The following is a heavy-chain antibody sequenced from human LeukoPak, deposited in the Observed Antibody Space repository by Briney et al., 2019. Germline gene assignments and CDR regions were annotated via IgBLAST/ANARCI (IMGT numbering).Heavy chain of an antibody. CDR1: GFTFSSYS. J-gene: IGHJ3*02. CDR2: ISSSSSYI. CDR3: ASGLLGVDAFDI. Sequence: GGSLRLSCAASGFTFSSYSMSWVRQAPGKGLEWVSSISSSSSYIYYADSVKGRFTISRDNAKNSLYLQVNSLRAEDTAVYYCASGLLGVDAFDIWGQGTMVTVSS. V-gene: IGHV3-21*01. D-gene: IGHD1-26*01.